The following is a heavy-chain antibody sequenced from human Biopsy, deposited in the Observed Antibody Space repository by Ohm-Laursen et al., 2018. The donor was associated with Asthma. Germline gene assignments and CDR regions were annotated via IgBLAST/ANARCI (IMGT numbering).Heavy chain of an antibody. V-gene: IGHV1-69*04. CDR2: ILTKFDVT. CDR1: GGSFSNFA. D-gene: IGHD3-22*01. J-gene: IGHJ4*02. Sequence: SVKVSCKASGGSFSNFAFSWVRQAPGHGLEWMGTILTKFDVTSYAEKFQGRVTVTADKSTSTTYMELSRLRSEDTAVYYCARSYDTDSYPVLVLDVWGQGTLVTVSS. CDR3: ARSYDTDSYPVLVLDV.